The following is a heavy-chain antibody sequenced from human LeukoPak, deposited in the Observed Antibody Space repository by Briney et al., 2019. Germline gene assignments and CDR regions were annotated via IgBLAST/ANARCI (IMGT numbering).Heavy chain of an antibody. Sequence: SETLSLTCTVSGGSIMNGGYFWTWIRQRPGKGLEWIGYIYNSGSTYYNPSLKSRLTMSVDTSKNQFSLKLSSVTAADTAVYYCARRGSGTPYFDYWGQGTLVTVSS. CDR3: ARRGSGTPYFDY. D-gene: IGHD3-3*01. CDR2: IYNSGST. J-gene: IGHJ4*02. CDR1: GGSIMNGGYF. V-gene: IGHV4-31*03.